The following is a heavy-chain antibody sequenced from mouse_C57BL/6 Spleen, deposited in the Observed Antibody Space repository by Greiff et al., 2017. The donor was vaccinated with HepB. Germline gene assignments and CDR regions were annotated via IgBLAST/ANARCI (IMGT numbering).Heavy chain of an antibody. CDR2: ISSGSSTI. CDR1: GFTFSDYG. J-gene: IGHJ1*03. D-gene: IGHD2-4*01. Sequence: EVQVVESGGGLVKPGGSLKLSCAASGFTFSDYGMHWVRQAPEKGLEWVAYISSGSSTIYYADTVKGRFTISRDNAKNTLFLQMTSLRSEDTAMYYCARDHYDYVYWYFDVWGTGTTVTVSS. V-gene: IGHV5-17*01. CDR3: ARDHYDYVYWYFDV.